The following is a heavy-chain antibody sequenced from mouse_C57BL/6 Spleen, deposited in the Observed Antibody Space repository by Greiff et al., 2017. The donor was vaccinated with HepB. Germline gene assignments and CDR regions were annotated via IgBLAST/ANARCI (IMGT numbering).Heavy chain of an antibody. J-gene: IGHJ4*01. D-gene: IGHD4-1*02. Sequence: EVQLQESGPVLVKPGASVKMSCKASGNTFPDYYMNWVKQSHGKSLEWIGVINPYNGGTSYNQKFKGKATLTVYKSSSTAYMELNSLTSEDSAVYYCAKGGNCDVDYAMDYWGQGTSVTVSS. CDR2: INPYNGGT. CDR3: AKGGNCDVDYAMDY. CDR1: GNTFPDYY. V-gene: IGHV1-19*01.